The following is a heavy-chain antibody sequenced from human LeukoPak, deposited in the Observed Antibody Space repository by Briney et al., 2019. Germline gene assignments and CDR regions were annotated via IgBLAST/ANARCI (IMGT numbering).Heavy chain of an antibody. J-gene: IGHJ5*02. CDR1: GFTFSSYG. Sequence: GGSLRLSCAASGFTFSSYGMNWVRQAPGKGLEWVSSISSSSSYIYYADSVKGRFTISRDNAKNSLYLQMNSLRAEDTAVYYCAREEVDWFDPWGQGTLVTVSS. CDR3: AREEVDWFDP. CDR2: ISSSSSYI. V-gene: IGHV3-21*01.